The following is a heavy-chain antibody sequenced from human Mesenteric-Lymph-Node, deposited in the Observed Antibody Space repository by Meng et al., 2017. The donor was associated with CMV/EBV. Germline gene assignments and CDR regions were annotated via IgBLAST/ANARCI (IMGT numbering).Heavy chain of an antibody. J-gene: IGHJ4*02. D-gene: IGHD6-13*01. Sequence: VQVSCRTSGYPFTAYWIQWVRQAPGQGLEWMGRINPNSGVTNYAQKFQGRVTMTRDTSISTVYMELSRLRSDDTALYYCARDIALDYWGQGTLVTVSS. V-gene: IGHV1-2*06. CDR3: ARDIALDY. CDR2: INPNSGVT. CDR1: GYPFTAYW.